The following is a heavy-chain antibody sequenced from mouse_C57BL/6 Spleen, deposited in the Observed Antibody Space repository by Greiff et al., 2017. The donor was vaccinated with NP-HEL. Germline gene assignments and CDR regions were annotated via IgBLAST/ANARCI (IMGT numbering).Heavy chain of an antibody. CDR3: ARVVLLSPNYYAMVY. J-gene: IGHJ4*01. V-gene: IGHV5-4*01. D-gene: IGHD2-12*01. CDR2: ISDGGSYT. Sequence: EVQRVESGGGLVKPGGSLKLSCAASGFTFSSYAMSWVRQTPDKRLEWVATISDGGSYTYYPDNVKGRFTISRDNAKNNLYLQMSHLKSEDTAMYYCARVVLLSPNYYAMVYWGQGTSVTVAS. CDR1: GFTFSSYA.